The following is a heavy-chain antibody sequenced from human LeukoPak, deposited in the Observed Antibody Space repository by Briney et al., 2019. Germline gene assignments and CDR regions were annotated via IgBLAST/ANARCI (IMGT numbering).Heavy chain of an antibody. CDR3: ARGGTMIVVAPRYFDL. D-gene: IGHD3-22*01. V-gene: IGHV1-46*01. CDR1: GYTFTSYY. CDR2: INPSGGST. Sequence: ASVKVSCKASGYTFTSYYMHWVRQAPGQGLEWMGIINPSGGSTSYAQKFQGRVTMTRDTSTSTAYMELSSLRSEDTAVYYCARGGTMIVVAPRYFDLWGRGTLVTVSS. J-gene: IGHJ2*01.